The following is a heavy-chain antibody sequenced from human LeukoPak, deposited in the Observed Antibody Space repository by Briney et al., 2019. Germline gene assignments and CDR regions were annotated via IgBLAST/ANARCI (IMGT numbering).Heavy chain of an antibody. Sequence: GGSLRLSCAASGFTFSSYEMNCVRRAPGKGLEWVSYSSHSGSTIYYADSVKGRFTISRDNAKDSLYLHMDSLRVEDTSLYYCARGPPRSMDVWGQGTTVTVSS. V-gene: IGHV3-48*03. CDR3: ARGPPRSMDV. CDR1: GFTFSSYE. J-gene: IGHJ6*02. CDR2: SSHSGSTI.